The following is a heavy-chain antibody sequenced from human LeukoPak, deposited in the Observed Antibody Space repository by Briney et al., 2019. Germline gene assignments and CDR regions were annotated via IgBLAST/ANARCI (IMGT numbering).Heavy chain of an antibody. CDR3: VHSGPNGKLDVYHI. CDR1: GFSLSMNGVG. V-gene: IGHV2-5*01. Sequence: SGPTLVNPTQTLTLTCTFSGFSLSMNGVGVGWIRQPPGKALEWLALTYWNDEERYISSLKSRLTITKDTSKKQVVLTMTNMSPVDTATYYCVHSGPNGKLDVYHIWGQGTMVTVSS. J-gene: IGHJ3*02. D-gene: IGHD4/OR15-4a*01. CDR2: TYWNDEE.